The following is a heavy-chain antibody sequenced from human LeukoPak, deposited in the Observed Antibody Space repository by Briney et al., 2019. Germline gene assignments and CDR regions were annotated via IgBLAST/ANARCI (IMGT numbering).Heavy chain of an antibody. CDR2: IIPIFGTA. CDR1: GGTFSSYA. Sequence: ASVKVSCKASGGTFSSYAISWVRQAPGQGLEWMGRIIPIFGTANYAQKFQGRVTITTDESTSAAHMELSSLRSEDTAVYYCARAKYYDILTGYFDYWGQGTLVTVSS. J-gene: IGHJ4*02. D-gene: IGHD3-9*01. V-gene: IGHV1-69*05. CDR3: ARAKYYDILTGYFDY.